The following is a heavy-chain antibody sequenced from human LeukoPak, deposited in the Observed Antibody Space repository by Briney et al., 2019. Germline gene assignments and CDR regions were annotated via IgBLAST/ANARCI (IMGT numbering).Heavy chain of an antibody. V-gene: IGHV1-69*13. Sequence: ASVKVSCKASGGTFSSYAISWVRQAPGQGLEWMGGIIPIFGTANYAQKFQGRVTITAGESTSTAYMELSSLRSEDTAVYYCARVRERGFDTWGQGTMVTVSS. CDR2: IIPIFGTA. CDR3: ARVRERGFDT. CDR1: GGTFSSYA. J-gene: IGHJ3*02.